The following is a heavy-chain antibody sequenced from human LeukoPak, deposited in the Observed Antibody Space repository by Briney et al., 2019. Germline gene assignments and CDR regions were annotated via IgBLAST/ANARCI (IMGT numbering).Heavy chain of an antibody. J-gene: IGHJ5*02. CDR3: AASRVRSSGWYRPWFDP. V-gene: IGHV4-39*01. CDR1: GGAISSSSYS. Sequence: SETLSLTCTVSGGAISSSSYSWGWIRQPPGQGLEWIGSIYYSGSTYYNPSLKSRVTISVDTSKNQFSLKLSSVTAADTAVYYCAASRVRSSGWYRPWFDPWGQGTLVTVSS. CDR2: IYYSGST. D-gene: IGHD6-19*01.